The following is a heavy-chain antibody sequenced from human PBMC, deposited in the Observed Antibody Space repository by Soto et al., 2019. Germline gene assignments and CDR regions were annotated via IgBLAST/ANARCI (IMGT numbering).Heavy chain of an antibody. J-gene: IGHJ4*02. D-gene: IGHD5-18*01. V-gene: IGHV4-59*01. CDR2: IYYSGST. CDR1: GGSISSYY. Sequence: SETLSLTCTVSGGSISSYYWSWIRQPPGKGLEWIGYIYYSGSTNYNPSLKSRVTISVDTSKNQFSLKLSSVTAADTAVYYCASGYTYGLYYFDYWGQGTLVTVSS. CDR3: ASGYTYGLYYFDY.